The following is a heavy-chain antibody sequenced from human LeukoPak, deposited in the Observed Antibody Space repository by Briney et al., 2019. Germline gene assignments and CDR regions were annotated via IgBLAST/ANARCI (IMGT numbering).Heavy chain of an antibody. V-gene: IGHV4-34*01. J-gene: IGHJ2*01. D-gene: IGHD7-27*01. Sequence: SETLSLTCAVYGGPFSDYYWSWIHQPPGKGLEWIGEIHHSGGTNYNPSLKSRVTTSVDTSKNQFSLNLSSVTAADTAVYYCARGGLTGDRWSFDLWGRGTLVTVSS. CDR2: IHHSGGT. CDR1: GGPFSDYY. CDR3: ARGGLTGDRWSFDL.